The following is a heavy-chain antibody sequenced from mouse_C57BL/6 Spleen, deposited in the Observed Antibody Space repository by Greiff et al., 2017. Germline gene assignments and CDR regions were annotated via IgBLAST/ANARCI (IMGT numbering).Heavy chain of an antibody. CDR3: AKVVIYDGYYSAMDY. CDR1: GFTFSDYG. Sequence: EVQLVESGGGLVKPGGSLKLSCAASGFTFSDYGMHWVRQAPEKGLEWVAYISSGSSTIYYADTVKGRFTISRDNAKNTLFLQMTSLRSEDTAMYYCAKVVIYDGYYSAMDYWGQGTSVTVSS. V-gene: IGHV5-17*01. CDR2: ISSGSSTI. D-gene: IGHD2-3*01. J-gene: IGHJ4*01.